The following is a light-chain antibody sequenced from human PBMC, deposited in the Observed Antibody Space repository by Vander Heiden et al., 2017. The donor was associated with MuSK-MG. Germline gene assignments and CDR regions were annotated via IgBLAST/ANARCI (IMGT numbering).Light chain of an antibody. CDR2: GNS. V-gene: IGLV1-40*01. Sequence: QSVLTQPPSVSGAPGQRVTISCTGSSSNIGAGYDVHWYQQLPGTALKRRIYGNSNRPSGVPDRFSGSKSGTSASLAITGLQAEDEADYYCQPYDSSLSVVFGGGTKLTVL. J-gene: IGLJ2*01. CDR1: SSNIGAGYD. CDR3: QPYDSSLSVV.